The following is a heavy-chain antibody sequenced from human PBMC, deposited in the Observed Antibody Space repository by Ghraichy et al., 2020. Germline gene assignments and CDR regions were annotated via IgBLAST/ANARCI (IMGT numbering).Heavy chain of an antibody. CDR1: GFTFSSSG. J-gene: IGHJ3*02. Sequence: GGSLRLSCAASGFTFSSSGMHWVRQAPVKGLEWVTFIRYDGSYKYYADSVKGRFTISRDNSKNTLYVQMNSLRGEDTAVYYCAKDFMGAGDAFDIWGQGTMVTVSS. CDR3: AKDFMGAGDAFDI. D-gene: IGHD1-26*01. CDR2: IRYDGSYK. V-gene: IGHV3-30*02.